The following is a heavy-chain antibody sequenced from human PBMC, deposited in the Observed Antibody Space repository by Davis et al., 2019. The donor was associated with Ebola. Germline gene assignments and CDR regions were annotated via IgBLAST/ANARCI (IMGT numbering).Heavy chain of an antibody. CDR1: GYTFTSYG. CDR3: AGVGGVGVVAAALRSYCGRDV. CDR2: ISAYIGKT. D-gene: IGHD2-15*01. Sequence: ASVKVSCKASGYTFTSYGISCVRQAPRHGLEWTGRISAYIGKTNYAQKFQGRVTMTRDTSTSTVYMELSSLRSEDTAVYYCAGVGGVGVVAAALRSYCGRDVWGQGTTVTVSS. V-gene: IGHV1-18*01. J-gene: IGHJ6*02.